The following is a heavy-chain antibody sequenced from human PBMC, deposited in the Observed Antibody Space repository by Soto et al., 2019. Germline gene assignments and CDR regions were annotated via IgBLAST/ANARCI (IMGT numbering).Heavy chain of an antibody. Sequence: GGSLRLSCAASGFTFSSYGMHWVRQAPGQGLEWVAVIWYDGSNKYYADSVKGRFTISRDNSKNTLYLQMNSLRAEDTAVYYCARSGYSGYDPKGDYFDYWGQGTLVTVSS. J-gene: IGHJ4*02. D-gene: IGHD5-12*01. CDR1: GFTFSSYG. V-gene: IGHV3-33*01. CDR2: IWYDGSNK. CDR3: ARSGYSGYDPKGDYFDY.